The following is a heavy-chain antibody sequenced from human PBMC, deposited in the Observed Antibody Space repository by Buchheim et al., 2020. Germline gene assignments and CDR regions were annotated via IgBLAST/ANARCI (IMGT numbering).Heavy chain of an antibody. CDR1: GFTFSNYA. CDR3: ARDEYCSGPICRFGMDV. Sequence: QVQLVESGGGVVQPGRSLRLSCAASGFTFSNYAMHWVRQAPGKGLEWVAFISYEETNKNYADSVKGRFTISRDNSKNTLYLQMNTLRPEDTAVYYCARDEYCSGPICRFGMDVWGQETT. CDR2: ISYEETNK. D-gene: IGHD2-15*01. J-gene: IGHJ6*02. V-gene: IGHV3-30-3*01.